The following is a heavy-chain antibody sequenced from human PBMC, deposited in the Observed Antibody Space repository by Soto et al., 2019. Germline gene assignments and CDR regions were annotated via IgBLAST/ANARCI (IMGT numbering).Heavy chain of an antibody. Sequence: GGSLRLSCAASGFTFSNSWMTWVRQAPGKGLEWVANINHDGSSIQYVDSVKGRFTVSRDNARRSLYLQMDSLRVDDTSVYYCGTGRGRGWVFDFWGQGTLVTVSS. J-gene: IGHJ4*02. CDR3: GTGRGRGWVFDF. V-gene: IGHV3-7*01. CDR2: INHDGSSI. CDR1: GFTFSNSW.